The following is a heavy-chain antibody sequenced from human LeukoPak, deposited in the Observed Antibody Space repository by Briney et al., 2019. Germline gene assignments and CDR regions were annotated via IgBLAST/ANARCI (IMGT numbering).Heavy chain of an antibody. CDR3: TTARWLLYYFDY. J-gene: IGHJ4*02. Sequence: GGSLRLSCAASGFTFSNAWMSWVRQAPGKGLEWVGRIKSKTDGGTTDYAAPVKGRFTISRGDSKNTLYLQMNSLKTEDTAVYYCTTARWLLYYFDYWGQGTLVTVSS. CDR1: GFTFSNAW. CDR2: IKSKTDGGTT. D-gene: IGHD5-24*01. V-gene: IGHV3-15*01.